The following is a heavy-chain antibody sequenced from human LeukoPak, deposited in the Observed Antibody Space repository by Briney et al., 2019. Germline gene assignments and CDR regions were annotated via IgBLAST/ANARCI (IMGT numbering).Heavy chain of an antibody. CDR1: GGTFISYA. J-gene: IGHJ4*02. V-gene: IGHV1-69*13. Sequence: SVKVSCKASGGTFISYAISWVRQAPGQGLEWMGGIIPIFGTANYAQKFQGRVTITADESTSTAYMELSSLRSEDTAVYYCARGEDYYGSGSYYNSFDYWGQGTLVTVSS. CDR2: IIPIFGTA. D-gene: IGHD3-10*01. CDR3: ARGEDYYGSGSYYNSFDY.